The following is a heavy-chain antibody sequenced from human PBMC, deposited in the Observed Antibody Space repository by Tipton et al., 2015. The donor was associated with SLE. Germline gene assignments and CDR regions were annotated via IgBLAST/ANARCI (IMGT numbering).Heavy chain of an antibody. CDR3: ARGGIQLWNWFDP. V-gene: IGHV4-38-2*02. Sequence: TLSLTCTVSGYSISSDYYWGWIRQPPGKGLEWIGSVYHSGSTYYNPSLKSRVTISVDTSKNQFSLKLNSVTAADTAVYYCARGGIQLWNWFDPWSQGTLVTVSS. J-gene: IGHJ5*02. CDR1: GYSISSDYY. CDR2: VYHSGST. D-gene: IGHD5-18*01.